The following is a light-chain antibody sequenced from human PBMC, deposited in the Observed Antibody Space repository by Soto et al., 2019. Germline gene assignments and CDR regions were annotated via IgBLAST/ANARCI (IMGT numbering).Light chain of an antibody. Sequence: EIVLTQSPGTLSLSPGERATLSCRASQSVSSSYLAWYQQKPGQAPRLLIYGASSRATGIPDRFSGSGSGTDFTLTISRLEPEDFAVYYCPQYGSPPPRSETFCQGTKLEIK. V-gene: IGKV3-20*01. CDR2: GAS. CDR1: QSVSSSY. J-gene: IGKJ2*01. CDR3: PQYGSPPPRSET.